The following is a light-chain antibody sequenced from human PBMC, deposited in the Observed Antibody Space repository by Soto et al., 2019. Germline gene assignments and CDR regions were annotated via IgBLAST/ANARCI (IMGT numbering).Light chain of an antibody. CDR1: QSVSSSY. CDR3: QQYGSSTWT. J-gene: IGKJ1*01. CDR2: GAS. V-gene: IGKV3-20*01. Sequence: TVVTHCPGTQPLYPGHRATLSCRASQSVSSSYLAWYQQKPGQAPRLLIYGASSRATGIPDRFSGSGSGTDFTLTISRLEPEDFTVYYCQQYGSSTWTFGQGTKVDIK.